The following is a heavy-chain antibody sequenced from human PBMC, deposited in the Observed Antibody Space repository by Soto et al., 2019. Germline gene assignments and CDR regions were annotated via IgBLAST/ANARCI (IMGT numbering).Heavy chain of an antibody. Sequence: QVQLQESGPGLVKPSGTLSLTCVVSGGSVSSPDWWSWVRQSPGKGLEWIGEIHHTGSTNYNPSLKSRVTISMDKSKNQFSLNVRSVTAADTAVYYCARDGSGSTGATDCWGQGTLVTVSS. CDR2: IHHTGST. D-gene: IGHD1-26*01. CDR1: GGSVSSPDW. CDR3: ARDGSGSTGATDC. J-gene: IGHJ4*02. V-gene: IGHV4-4*02.